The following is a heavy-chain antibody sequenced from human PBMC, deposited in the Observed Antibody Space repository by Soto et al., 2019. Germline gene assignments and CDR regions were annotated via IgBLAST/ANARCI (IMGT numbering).Heavy chain of an antibody. D-gene: IGHD3-3*01. V-gene: IGHV1-69*13. Sequence: SVKVSCKASGGTFSSYAISWVRQAPGQGLEWMGGIIPIFGTANYAQKFQGRVTITADESTSTAYMELSSLRSEDTAVYYCAMNTDYDFWSGSREDYYYYGMDVWGQGTTVTVSS. CDR3: AMNTDYDFWSGSREDYYYYGMDV. CDR1: GGTFSSYA. J-gene: IGHJ6*02. CDR2: IIPIFGTA.